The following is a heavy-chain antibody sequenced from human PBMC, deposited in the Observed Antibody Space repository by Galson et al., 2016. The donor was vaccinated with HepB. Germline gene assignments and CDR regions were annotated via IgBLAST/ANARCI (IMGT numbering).Heavy chain of an antibody. CDR3: AREPDFWSGYRWFDP. V-gene: IGHV4-59*11. Sequence: SETLSLTCTVSGGSISSHYWSWIRQPPGKRLEWIGYIYYSGSTNYNPSLKSRVNISEDTSKNQFSLKLTSVTAADTAVYYCAREPDFWSGYRWFDPWGQGTLVTVSS. CDR1: GGSISSHY. D-gene: IGHD3-3*01. J-gene: IGHJ5*02. CDR2: IYYSGST.